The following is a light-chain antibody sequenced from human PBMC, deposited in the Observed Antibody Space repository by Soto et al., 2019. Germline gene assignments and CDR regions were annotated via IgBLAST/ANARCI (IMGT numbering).Light chain of an antibody. Sequence: DIQMTQSPSSLSASVGDRVTITCRANQTISTYLNWYQQKPGKAPKLLIYAASSLQSGVPSRFSGSGSGTAFTLTISSLQPEDFASYYCQHSYNTPWTFGQGTKVDIK. V-gene: IGKV1-39*01. CDR3: QHSYNTPWT. CDR1: QTISTY. CDR2: AAS. J-gene: IGKJ1*01.